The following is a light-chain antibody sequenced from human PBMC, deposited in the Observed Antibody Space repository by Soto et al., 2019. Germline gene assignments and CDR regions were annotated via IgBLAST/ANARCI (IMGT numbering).Light chain of an antibody. CDR2: GAS. V-gene: IGKV3-20*01. CDR1: QSVRSTY. CDR3: QQYGSSLSIT. J-gene: IGKJ5*01. Sequence: EIVLTQSPGTPSLSPGDTATLSCRASQSVRSTYLAWYQQKPGQAPRLLIHGASSRATGIPDRFSGSGSGTDFTLTISRLEPEDFAVYYCQQYGSSLSITFGQGTRLEIK.